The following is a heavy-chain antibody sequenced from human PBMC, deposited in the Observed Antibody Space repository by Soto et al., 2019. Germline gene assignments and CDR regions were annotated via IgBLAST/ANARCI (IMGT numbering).Heavy chain of an antibody. CDR1: GGTFSSHA. V-gene: IGHV1-69*13. Sequence: ASVKVSCKASGGTFSSHAVSWVRQAPGQGLEWMGGIIPIFGTTKYAQKFQGRVTITADEATSTSYMELSSLRSEDTAVYFCARIKTATTLTTSWYYDYGMDVWGQGTTVTVSS. CDR2: IIPIFGTT. D-gene: IGHD4-17*01. CDR3: ARIKTATTLTTSWYYDYGMDV. J-gene: IGHJ6*02.